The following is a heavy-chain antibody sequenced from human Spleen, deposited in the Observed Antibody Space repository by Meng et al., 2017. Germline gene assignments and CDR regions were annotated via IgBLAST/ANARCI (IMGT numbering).Heavy chain of an antibody. CDR2: TYYRSKWYN. J-gene: IGHJ4*02. V-gene: IGHV6-1*01. Sequence: QIQPQLAGPVLMKPSQPLSLPCAISGDSVSSYSDAWNWLRQSPSRGLEWLGRTYYRSKWYNDYAVSVKSRITIHPDTSKNQFSLQRNSVTPEDAAVYYCARQEGAFDYWGQGTLVTVSS. CDR1: GDSVSSYSDA. D-gene: IGHD3-16*01. CDR3: ARQEGAFDY.